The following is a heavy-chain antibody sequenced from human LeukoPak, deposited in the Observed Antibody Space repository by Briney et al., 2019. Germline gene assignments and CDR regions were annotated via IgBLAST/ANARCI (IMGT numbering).Heavy chain of an antibody. V-gene: IGHV3-30-3*01. Sequence: GGSLRLSCAASGFTFSSYAMHWVRQAPGKGLEWVAVISYDGSNKYYADSVKGRFTISRDNSKNTLYLQMNGLRAEDTAVYYCARDRWILGAFDIWGQGTMVTVSS. CDR1: GFTFSSYA. CDR3: ARDRWILGAFDI. D-gene: IGHD4-23*01. CDR2: ISYDGSNK. J-gene: IGHJ3*02.